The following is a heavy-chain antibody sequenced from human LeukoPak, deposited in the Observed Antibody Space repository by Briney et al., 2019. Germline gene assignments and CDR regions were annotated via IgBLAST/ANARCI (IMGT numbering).Heavy chain of an antibody. J-gene: IGHJ4*02. Sequence: GGSLRLSCAASGFTFSDYYMSWIRQAPGKGLEWVSDISSTSIYTNYADSVKGRFTISRDNAKNSLYLQMNSLRAEDTAVYYCAREDGYSSSWYSDYWGQGTMVTVSS. CDR2: ISSTSIYT. D-gene: IGHD6-13*01. V-gene: IGHV3-11*05. CDR3: AREDGYSSSWYSDY. CDR1: GFTFSDYY.